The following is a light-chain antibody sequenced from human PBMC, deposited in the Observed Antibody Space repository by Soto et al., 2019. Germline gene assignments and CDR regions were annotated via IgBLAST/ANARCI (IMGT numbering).Light chain of an antibody. V-gene: IGKV3-15*01. CDR3: QLYNNWPLT. J-gene: IGKJ4*02. CDR2: GAS. CDR1: QSGSSN. Sequence: EIVMTQSPATRSVSPGERATLSCRASQSGSSNLAWYPQKPGQAPRLRIYGASTRATGSPARLSGSGSGTEFTLTIGSLQSEDCAVYYCQLYNNWPLTFGGGTKVEIK.